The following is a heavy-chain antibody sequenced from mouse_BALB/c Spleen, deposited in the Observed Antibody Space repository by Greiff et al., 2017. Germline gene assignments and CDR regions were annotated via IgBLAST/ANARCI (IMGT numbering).Heavy chain of an antibody. CDR1: GYSFTGYT. Sequence: EVMLVESGPELVKPGASMKISCKASGYSFTGYTMNWVKQSHGKNLEWIGLINPYNGGTSYNQKFKGKATLTVDKSSSTAYMELLSLTSEDSAVYYCARGRNDGGWYFDVWGAGTTVTVSS. D-gene: IGHD2-14*01. J-gene: IGHJ1*01. CDR2: INPYNGGT. CDR3: ARGRNDGGWYFDV. V-gene: IGHV1-18*01.